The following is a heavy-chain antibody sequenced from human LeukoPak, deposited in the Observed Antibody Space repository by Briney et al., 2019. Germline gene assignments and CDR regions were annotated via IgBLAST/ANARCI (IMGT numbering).Heavy chain of an antibody. Sequence: SETLSLTCAVYGGSFSGYYWSWIRQPPGKGLEWIGSIYHSGSTYYNPSLKSRVTISVDTSKNQFSLKLSSVTAADTAVYYCARLHDLWGQGTLVTVSS. D-gene: IGHD2-15*01. CDR2: IYHSGST. CDR3: ARLHDL. V-gene: IGHV4-34*01. J-gene: IGHJ4*02. CDR1: GGSFSGYY.